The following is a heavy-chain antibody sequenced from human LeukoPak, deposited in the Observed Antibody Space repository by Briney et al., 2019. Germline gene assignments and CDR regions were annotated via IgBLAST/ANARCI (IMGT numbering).Heavy chain of an antibody. CDR3: ARDLFYCSGGSCRSRGMDV. CDR2: ISLSSAYM. Sequence: GGSLRLSCAASGFTFSSYSMNWVRQAPGKGLEWVSSISLSSAYMYYADSVKGRFTISRDNAKNSLYLQMNSLRAEDTAVYYCARDLFYCSGGSCRSRGMDVWGQGTTVTVSS. J-gene: IGHJ6*02. CDR1: GFTFSSYS. V-gene: IGHV3-21*04. D-gene: IGHD2-15*01.